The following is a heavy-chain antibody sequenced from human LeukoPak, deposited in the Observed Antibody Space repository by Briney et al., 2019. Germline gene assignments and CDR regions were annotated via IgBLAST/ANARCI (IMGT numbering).Heavy chain of an antibody. J-gene: IGHJ4*02. CDR2: IGGSGGAT. Sequence: PGGSLRLSCAASGLTFSIYPMSWVRQAPGKGLEWVSTIGGSGGATYYADSVKGRFTISRDNSKNTLYLQMNSLRAEDTAVYYCAARGNWCFDFWGQGTLVTVSS. CDR1: GLTFSIYP. V-gene: IGHV3-23*01. CDR3: AARGNWCFDF. D-gene: IGHD1-1*01.